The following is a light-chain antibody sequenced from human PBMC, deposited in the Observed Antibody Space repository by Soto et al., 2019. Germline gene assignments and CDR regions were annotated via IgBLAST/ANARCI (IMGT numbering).Light chain of an antibody. Sequence: EIVLTQSPGTLSLSPGERATLSCWANQSVSSTFLAWFQQKPGQAPRLLIYGASTRATGIPDRFSGSGSGTDFTLTINRLEPEDSAVYYCQQFGTSPLWTFGQGTKVEIK. V-gene: IGKV3-20*01. CDR3: QQFGTSPLWT. CDR2: GAS. J-gene: IGKJ1*01. CDR1: QSVSSTF.